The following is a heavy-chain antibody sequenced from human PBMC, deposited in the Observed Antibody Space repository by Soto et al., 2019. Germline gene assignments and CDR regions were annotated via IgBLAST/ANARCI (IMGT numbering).Heavy chain of an antibody. V-gene: IGHV3-7*01. D-gene: IGHD2-2*01. CDR1: GFTFSSYW. CDR3: ARGAQNSIVVVPAAMFGY. J-gene: IGHJ4*02. Sequence: GGSLRLSCAASGFTFSSYWMSWVRQAPGKGLEWVANIKQDGSEKYYVDSVKAQFTISRDNAKNSLYLQMNSLRAEDTAVYYCARGAQNSIVVVPAAMFGYWGQGTLVTVSS. CDR2: IKQDGSEK.